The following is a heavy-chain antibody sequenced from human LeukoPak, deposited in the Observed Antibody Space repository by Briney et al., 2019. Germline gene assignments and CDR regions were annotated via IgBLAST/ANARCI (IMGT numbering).Heavy chain of an antibody. CDR2: ISSDGRDN. CDR3: AREGYCNGGSCWGYFDY. V-gene: IGHV3-30*04. Sequence: GGSLRLSCAASGFTFNKYPMHWVRQAPGKGLEWVALISSDGRDNYYADSVKGRFTISGDNSKNTLYLQMNSVRAEDTAVYYCAREGYCNGGSCWGYFDYWGQETLVTVSS. CDR1: GFTFNKYP. J-gene: IGHJ4*02. D-gene: IGHD2-15*01.